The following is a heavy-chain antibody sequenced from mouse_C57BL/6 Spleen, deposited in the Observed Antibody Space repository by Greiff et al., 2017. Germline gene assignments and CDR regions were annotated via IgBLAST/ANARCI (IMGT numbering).Heavy chain of an antibody. J-gene: IGHJ2*01. D-gene: IGHD3-3*01. CDR3: ARYKGFYFDY. CDR1: GYSITSGYY. CDR2: ISYDGSH. V-gene: IGHV3-6*01. Sequence: ESGPGLVKPSQSLSLTCSVTGYSITSGYYWNWIRQFPGNKLEWMGYISYDGSHNYNPSLKNRISITPDTSKNQFFLKLNSVTTEDTATYYCARYKGFYFDYWGQGTTLTVSS.